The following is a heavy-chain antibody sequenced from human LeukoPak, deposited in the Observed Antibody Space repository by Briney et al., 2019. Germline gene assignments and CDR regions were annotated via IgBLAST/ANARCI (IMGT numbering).Heavy chain of an antibody. D-gene: IGHD5-12*01. Sequence: GGSLRLSCGASGFTFSNYAMSWVRQAPGKGLEWVSGINDNGSTRFYAASVKGRFTSSRDNPKNTPYLQMNGLRAEDTAVYYCAKDMQTWPRFPDYWGQGTLVTVSS. CDR2: INDNGSTR. CDR3: AKDMQTWPRFPDY. V-gene: IGHV3-23*01. CDR1: GFTFSNYA. J-gene: IGHJ4*02.